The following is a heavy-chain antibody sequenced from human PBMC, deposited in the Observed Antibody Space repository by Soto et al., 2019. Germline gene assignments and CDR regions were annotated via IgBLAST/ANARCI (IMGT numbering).Heavy chain of an antibody. V-gene: IGHV3-30-3*01. CDR1: GFSFSISP. D-gene: IGHD7-27*01. CDR2: ISYDGTNK. CDR3: ARDPTTSGGQHWAFNCFDS. J-gene: IGHJ5*01. Sequence: QVQLVESGGGVVQPGRSLRLSCAASGFSFSISPMHWVRQAPGKGPEWVAVISYDGTNKFYADSVKGRFTISRDNSKSPLYLQVDSLRPEVAAVYYCARDPTTSGGQHWAFNCFDSWGQGTLVTVSS.